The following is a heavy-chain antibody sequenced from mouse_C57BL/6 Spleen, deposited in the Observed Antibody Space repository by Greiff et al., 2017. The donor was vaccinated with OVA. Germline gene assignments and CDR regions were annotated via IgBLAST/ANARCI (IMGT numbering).Heavy chain of an antibody. CDR2: ISYSGST. CDR3: ARYNYGSSYEDYFDY. CDR1: GYSITSDY. D-gene: IGHD1-1*01. Sequence: EVKLQESGPGLAKPSQTLSLTCSVTGYSITSDYWNWIRKFPGNKLEYMGYISYSGSTYYTPSLKSRISITRDTSKNQYYLQLNSVTTEDTATYYCARYNYGSSYEDYFDYWGQGTTLTVSS. V-gene: IGHV3-8*01. J-gene: IGHJ2*01.